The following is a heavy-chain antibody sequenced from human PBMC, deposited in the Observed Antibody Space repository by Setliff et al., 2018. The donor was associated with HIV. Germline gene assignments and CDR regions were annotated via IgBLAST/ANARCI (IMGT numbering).Heavy chain of an antibody. J-gene: IGHJ3*01. V-gene: IGHV1-2*06. D-gene: IGHD2-15*01. CDR3: AKPRIFDSFDV. CDR2: INPNNGGT. Sequence: SSVKVSCKALAFLVTGYNIHWVRLAPGHGPEWLGRINPNNGGTDYAQKFQGRVTMSLDTSTNTVYLELKGLTSDDTAVYYCAKPRIFDSFDVWGPGTVVTVSS. CDR1: AFLVTGYN.